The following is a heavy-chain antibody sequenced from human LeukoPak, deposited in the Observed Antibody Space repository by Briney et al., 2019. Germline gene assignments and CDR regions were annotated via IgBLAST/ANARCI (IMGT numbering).Heavy chain of an antibody. V-gene: IGHV3-30*02. CDR1: GFTFSSYG. Sequence: GGSLRLSCAASGFTFSSYGMHWVRQAPGKGLEWVAFIRYDGSNKYYADSVKGRFTISRDNSKNSLYLQMNSLRAEDTAVYYCARHLNYDFWSGSLYYFDYWGQGTLVTVSS. J-gene: IGHJ4*02. CDR2: IRYDGSNK. CDR3: ARHLNYDFWSGSLYYFDY. D-gene: IGHD3-3*01.